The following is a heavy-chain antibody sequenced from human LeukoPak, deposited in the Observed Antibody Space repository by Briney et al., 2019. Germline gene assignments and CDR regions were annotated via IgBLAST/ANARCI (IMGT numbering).Heavy chain of an antibody. Sequence: PSETLSLTCTVSGRSIRSVYWNWIRQSAGKGLEWIGRIYATDLANYNPSLKSRVTLSVDMSKNELSLTLKSVTAADTAVYYCARGFGSGTSPIDLWGQGALVTVSS. CDR1: GRSIRSVY. D-gene: IGHD3-10*01. CDR3: ARGFGSGTSPIDL. J-gene: IGHJ5*02. V-gene: IGHV4-4*07. CDR2: IYATDLA.